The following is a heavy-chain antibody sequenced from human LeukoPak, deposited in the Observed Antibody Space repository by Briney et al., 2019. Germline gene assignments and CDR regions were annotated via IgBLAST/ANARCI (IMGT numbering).Heavy chain of an antibody. CDR2: IYSGGST. CDR1: GFTVSSNY. J-gene: IGHJ3*02. D-gene: IGHD5-18*01. V-gene: IGHV3-53*01. Sequence: GGSLRLSCAASGFTVSSNYMSWVRQAPGKGLEWVSVIYSGGSTYYADSVKGRFTISRDNSKNTLYLQMNSLRAEDTAVYYCARDMRYSYGPTDDDAFDIWGQGTMVTVSS. CDR3: ARDMRYSYGPTDDDAFDI.